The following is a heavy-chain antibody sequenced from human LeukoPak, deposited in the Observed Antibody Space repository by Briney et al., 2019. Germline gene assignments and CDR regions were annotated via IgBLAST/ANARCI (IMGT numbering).Heavy chain of an antibody. CDR3: AKSYNGYESKPDY. V-gene: IGHV3-23*01. CDR2: ISNSGGRT. J-gene: IGHJ4*02. Sequence: GGSLRLSCAASRFTFSNYAMSWVRQAPGKGLKWVSSISNSGGRTFYTDSVKGRFTISRDNSKITLYLQMNSLRAEDTAVYYCAKSYNGYESKPDYWGQGTLVTVSS. CDR1: RFTFSNYA. D-gene: IGHD5-12*01.